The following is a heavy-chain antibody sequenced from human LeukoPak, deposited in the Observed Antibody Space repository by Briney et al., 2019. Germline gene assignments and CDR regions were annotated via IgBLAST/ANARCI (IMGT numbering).Heavy chain of an antibody. CDR3: ARESGSYTPFDY. D-gene: IGHD1-26*01. CDR2: ISYDGSNK. V-gene: IGHV3-30*03. J-gene: IGHJ4*02. CDR1: GFTFSSYG. Sequence: HPGGSLRLSCAASGFTFSSYGMHWVRQAPGKGLEWVAVISYDGSNKYYADSVEGRFTISRDNSKNTLYLQMNSLRAEDTAVYYCARESGSYTPFDYWGQGTLVTVSS.